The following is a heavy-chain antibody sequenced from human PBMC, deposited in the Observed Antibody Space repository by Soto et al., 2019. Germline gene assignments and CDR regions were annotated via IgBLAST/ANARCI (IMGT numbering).Heavy chain of an antibody. CDR3: ARMYYYDSSGYANFQH. J-gene: IGHJ1*01. Sequence: SVKVSCKASGGTFSSYAISWVRQAPGQGLEWMGGVIPIFGTANYAQKFQGRVTITADESTSTAYMELSSLRSEDAAVYYCARMYYYDSSGYANFQHWGQGTLVTVSS. CDR2: VIPIFGTA. V-gene: IGHV1-69*13. D-gene: IGHD3-22*01. CDR1: GGTFSSYA.